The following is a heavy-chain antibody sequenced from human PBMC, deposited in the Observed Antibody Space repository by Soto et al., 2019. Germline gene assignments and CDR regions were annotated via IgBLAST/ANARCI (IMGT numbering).Heavy chain of an antibody. J-gene: IGHJ4*02. V-gene: IGHV3-72*01. CDR2: TRNKANSYTT. Sequence: EVQLVESGGGLVQPGGSLRLSCAASGFTFRDHYMDWVRQTPGKGLEWVGRTRNKANSYTTEYAASVKGRFTISRDDSKNSLYLQMNSLKTEDTAVYYCARPPYDSSGYYPNWGQGTLVTVSS. D-gene: IGHD3-22*01. CDR1: GFTFRDHY. CDR3: ARPPYDSSGYYPN.